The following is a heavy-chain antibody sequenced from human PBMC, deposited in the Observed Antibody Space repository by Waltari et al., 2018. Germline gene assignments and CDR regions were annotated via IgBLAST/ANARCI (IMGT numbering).Heavy chain of an antibody. CDR2: INPDGSQK. Sequence: EVQLVESGGGWVQPGGSLRLSCAASGFTFNTDWMKWIRQAPGKGLEWVANINPDGSQKFYVDSVKGRFTVSRDNAQNSLYLQMNNLRAEDTAVYYCTTLARGESGDYWGQGTLATVSS. D-gene: IGHD3-10*01. CDR1: GFTFNTDW. J-gene: IGHJ4*02. V-gene: IGHV3-7*01. CDR3: TTLARGESGDY.